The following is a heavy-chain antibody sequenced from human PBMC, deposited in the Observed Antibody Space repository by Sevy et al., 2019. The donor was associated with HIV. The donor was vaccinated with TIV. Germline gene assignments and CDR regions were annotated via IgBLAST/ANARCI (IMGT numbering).Heavy chain of an antibody. CDR3: AREQQVTMVVVIGGLYFDF. Sequence: GGSLRLSCAASGFTFSSYWMTWVRQAPGKGLEWVANIKQDMSEKYYADSVKGRFTISRDNARNSLYLQMESLRAEDTSVYYCAREQQVTMVVVIGGLYFDFWGQGTLVTVSS. V-gene: IGHV3-7*01. CDR1: GFTFSSYW. J-gene: IGHJ4*02. D-gene: IGHD3-22*01. CDR2: IKQDMSEK.